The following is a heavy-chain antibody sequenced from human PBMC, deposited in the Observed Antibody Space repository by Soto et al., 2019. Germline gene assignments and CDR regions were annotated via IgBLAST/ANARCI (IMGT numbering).Heavy chain of an antibody. D-gene: IGHD5-12*01. CDR1: GYTFTRSG. CDR2: ISTYNGDT. V-gene: IGHV1-18*01. J-gene: IGHJ6*02. CDR3: AREGVAPYYYYGMDG. Sequence: ASVKVSCKASGYTFTRSGISWVRQAPGQGLEWMGWISTYNGDTNYAQTFQGRVTMTTDTSTSTVYMELRSLRSDDTAVYYCAREGVAPYYYYGMDGRGQGTPVTVSS.